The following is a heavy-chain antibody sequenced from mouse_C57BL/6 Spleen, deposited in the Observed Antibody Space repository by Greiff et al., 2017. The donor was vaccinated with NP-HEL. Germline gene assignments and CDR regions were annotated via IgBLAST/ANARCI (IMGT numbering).Heavy chain of an antibody. CDR3: ARHRVGYYAMDY. CDR1: GFSLTSYG. Sequence: QVQLQQSGPGLVAPSQSLSITCTVSGFSLTSYGVHWVRQPPGKGLEWLVVIWSDGSTTYNSAPKSRLSISKDNSKSQVFLKMNSLQTDDTAVYYCARHRVGYYAMDYWGQGTSVTVSS. J-gene: IGHJ4*01. D-gene: IGHD1-1*02. CDR2: IWSDGST. V-gene: IGHV2-6-1*01.